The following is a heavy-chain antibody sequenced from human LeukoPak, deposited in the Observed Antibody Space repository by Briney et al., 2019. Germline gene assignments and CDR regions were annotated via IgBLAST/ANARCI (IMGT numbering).Heavy chain of an antibody. V-gene: IGHV3-23*01. Sequence: SGGSLRLSCAASGFTFSDYYMSWVRQAPGKGLEWVSAISGSGGSTYYADSVKGRFTISRDNSKNTLYLQMNSLRAEDTAVYYCAKNPVTTDLGYWGQGTLVTVSS. CDR1: GFTFSDYY. CDR2: ISGSGGST. J-gene: IGHJ4*02. D-gene: IGHD4-11*01. CDR3: AKNPVTTDLGY.